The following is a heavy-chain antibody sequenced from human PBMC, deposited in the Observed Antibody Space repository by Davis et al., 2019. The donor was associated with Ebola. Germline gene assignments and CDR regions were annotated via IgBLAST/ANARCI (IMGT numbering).Heavy chain of an antibody. J-gene: IGHJ4*02. D-gene: IGHD3-3*01. Sequence: PGGSLRLSCAASGFTFSNVWMAWVRLAPGKGLEWIGRIKSKSAGGTTDYAAPAEGRFTISRDDSKNTLFLQMNSLKTEDTAVYYCTTGSPWSGSCFDSWGQGTLVTVSS. CDR3: TTGSPWSGSCFDS. V-gene: IGHV3-15*01. CDR1: GFTFSNVW. CDR2: IKSKSAGGTT.